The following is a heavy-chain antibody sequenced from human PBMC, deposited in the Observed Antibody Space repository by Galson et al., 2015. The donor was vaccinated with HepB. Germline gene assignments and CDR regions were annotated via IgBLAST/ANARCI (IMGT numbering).Heavy chain of an antibody. D-gene: IGHD4-23*01. CDR2: IYYSGST. CDR3: ARMVSVGNASPYFDY. V-gene: IGHV4-31*03. CDR1: GGSISSGGYY. J-gene: IGHJ4*02. Sequence: TLSLTCTVSGGSISSGGYYWSWIRQHPGKGLEWIGYIYYSGSTYYNPSLKSRVTISVDTSKNQFSLKLSSVTAADTAVYYCARMVSVGNASPYFDYWGQGTLVTVSS.